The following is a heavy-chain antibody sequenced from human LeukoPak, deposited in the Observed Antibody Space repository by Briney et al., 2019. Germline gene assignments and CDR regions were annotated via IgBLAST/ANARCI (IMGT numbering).Heavy chain of an antibody. J-gene: IGHJ4*02. V-gene: IGHV3-23*01. D-gene: IGHD6-6*01. CDR1: GFSFGSYP. CDR3: ARDSSHYLGSSDY. CDR2: ISETGDVT. Sequence: GGSLRLSCVVSGFSFGSYPMSWVRQAPGKGLEWVSVISETGDVTHFADSMKGRFTISRDNIKNTLNLQMNSLRAEDTAIYYCARDSSHYLGSSDYWGQGTLVTVSS.